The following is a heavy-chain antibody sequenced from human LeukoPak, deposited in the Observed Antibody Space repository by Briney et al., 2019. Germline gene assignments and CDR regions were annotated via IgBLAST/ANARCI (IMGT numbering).Heavy chain of an antibody. CDR3: ARVGTIAAAAHADY. V-gene: IGHV3-74*01. CDR2: INPDDEST. CDR1: GFTFRKYW. D-gene: IGHD6-13*01. J-gene: IGHJ4*02. Sequence: GGSLRLSCVASGFTFRKYWLHWVRQAPGKGLGRVPRINPDDESTSYADSVKGRFTISRDNSKNTLYLQMNRLRTEDTAVYYCARVGTIAAAAHADYWGQGTLVTVSS.